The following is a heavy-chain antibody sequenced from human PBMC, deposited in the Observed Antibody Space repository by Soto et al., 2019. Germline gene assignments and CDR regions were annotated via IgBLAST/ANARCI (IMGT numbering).Heavy chain of an antibody. CDR3: ARDIPPQWLEADEYYGMDV. Sequence: QVQLVQSGAEVKKPGASVKVSCKASGYTFTGYYMHWVRQAPGQGLEGMGWINPNSGGTNYAQKFQGWVTMTRDTSISTAYMELSRLRSDDTAVYYCARDIPPQWLEADEYYGMDVWGQGTTVTVSS. D-gene: IGHD6-19*01. CDR2: INPNSGGT. CDR1: GYTFTGYY. V-gene: IGHV1-2*04. J-gene: IGHJ6*02.